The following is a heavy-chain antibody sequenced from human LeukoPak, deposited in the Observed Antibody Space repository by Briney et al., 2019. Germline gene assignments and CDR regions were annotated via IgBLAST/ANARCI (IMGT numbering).Heavy chain of an antibody. D-gene: IGHD2-8*01. CDR1: GWRFTNYW. Sequence: GASLQISCKGSGWRFTNYWIGWVRPMPGKGLERMGIIYPGDSETRYSPPFQGQVTVSADKSINTAYLQWSSLKASDTAMYYCARALVYTIPYFDYWGQGTLVTVSS. CDR2: IYPGDSET. CDR3: ARALVYTIPYFDY. J-gene: IGHJ4*02. V-gene: IGHV5-51*01.